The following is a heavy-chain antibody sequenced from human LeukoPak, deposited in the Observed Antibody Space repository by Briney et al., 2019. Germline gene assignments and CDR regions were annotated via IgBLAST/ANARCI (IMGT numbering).Heavy chain of an antibody. CDR1: GGSFSGDY. J-gene: IGHJ4*02. D-gene: IGHD6-19*01. V-gene: IGHV4-34*01. CDR2: INHSGST. Sequence: SETLSLTCAVYGGSFSGDYWSWIRQPPGKGLEWVGEINHSGSTNYNPSLKSRVTISLDSSKNQFSLKLSSVTAADTAVYYCARYSSGWYSFDYWGQGTLVTVSS. CDR3: ARYSSGWYSFDY.